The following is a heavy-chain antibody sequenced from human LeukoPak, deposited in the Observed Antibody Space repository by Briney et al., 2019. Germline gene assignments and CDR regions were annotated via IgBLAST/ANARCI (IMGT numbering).Heavy chain of an antibody. Sequence: PSETLSLTCSVAGGSISTYYWNWIRQTPGKGLEWIGHISNGNTDSNPSLKSRVTISVDTSKNQFSLRLTSVTAADTGVYYCARDKAHSYGRYFDPWGQGALVIVSS. V-gene: IGHV4-59*01. CDR2: ISNGNT. J-gene: IGHJ5*02. CDR1: GGSISTYY. CDR3: ARDKAHSYGRYFDP. D-gene: IGHD5-18*01.